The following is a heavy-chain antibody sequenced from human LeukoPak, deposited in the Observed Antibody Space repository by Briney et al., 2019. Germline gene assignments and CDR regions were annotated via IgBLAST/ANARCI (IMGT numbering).Heavy chain of an antibody. CDR3: ARDPPYYDNSGYYYDY. V-gene: IGHV3-21*01. CDR2: ISGSSLYI. CDR1: GFTFSPYS. Sequence: PGGSLRLSCAAYGFTFSPYSMNWVRQAPGKGLEWVSSISGSSLYIYYADSVKGRFTISRDNAKNSLYLQMNSLRAEDTAVYYCARDPPYYDNSGYYYDYWGQGTLVTVSS. J-gene: IGHJ4*02. D-gene: IGHD3-22*01.